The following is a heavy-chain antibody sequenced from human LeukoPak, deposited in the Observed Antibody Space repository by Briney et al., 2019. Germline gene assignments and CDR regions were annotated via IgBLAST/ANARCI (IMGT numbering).Heavy chain of an antibody. Sequence: GESLKISSKGSGXSFPSYWITWVRQMPGKGLEWMGSIDPSDSYTNYSPSFQGHVTISADKSISTAYLQWSSLMASDTAMYYCARTYYDILTGYSLSDYWGQGTLVTVSS. V-gene: IGHV5-10-1*01. J-gene: IGHJ4*02. CDR3: ARTYYDILTGYSLSDY. D-gene: IGHD3-9*01. CDR2: IDPSDSYT. CDR1: GXSFPSYW.